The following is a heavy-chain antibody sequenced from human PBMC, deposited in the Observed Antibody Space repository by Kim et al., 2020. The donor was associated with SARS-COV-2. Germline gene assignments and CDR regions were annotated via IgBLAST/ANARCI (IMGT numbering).Heavy chain of an antibody. CDR1: GFTFSSYS. Sequence: GGSLRLSCAASGFTFSSYSMNWVRQAPGKGLEWVSSISSSSSYIYYADSVKGRFTISRDNAKNSLYLQMNSLRAEDTAVYYCARDEGRYSSGWYPANYYGMDVWGQGTTVTVSS. D-gene: IGHD6-19*01. J-gene: IGHJ6*02. V-gene: IGHV3-21*01. CDR2: ISSSSSYI. CDR3: ARDEGRYSSGWYPANYYGMDV.